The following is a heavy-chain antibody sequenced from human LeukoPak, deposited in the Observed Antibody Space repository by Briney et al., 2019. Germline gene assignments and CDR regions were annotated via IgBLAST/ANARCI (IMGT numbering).Heavy chain of an antibody. D-gene: IGHD3-10*01. Sequence: SETLSLTCTVSGGSITSSDYYWGWIRQPPGKGLEWIVSIYSRGTNYYNPSLKSRVTISADTSRNQVSLKMCSVTAADTAVYYCARRLYYYGSGSYLGSFDPWGQGTLVTVSS. CDR2: IYSRGTN. CDR1: GGSITSSDYY. V-gene: IGHV4-39*01. CDR3: ARRLYYYGSGSYLGSFDP. J-gene: IGHJ5*02.